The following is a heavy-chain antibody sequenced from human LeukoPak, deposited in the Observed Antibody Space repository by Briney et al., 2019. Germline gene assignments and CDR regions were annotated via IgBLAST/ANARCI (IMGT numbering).Heavy chain of an antibody. J-gene: IGHJ4*02. V-gene: IGHV4-34*01. CDR3: ARVQPPGIAAAGTIDY. D-gene: IGHD6-13*01. Sequence: SETLSLTCAVYGGSFSGYYWSWIRQPPGKGLEWIGEINHSGSTNYNPSLKSRVTISVDTSKNQFSLKLSSVTAADTAVYHCARVQPPGIAAAGTIDYWGQGTLVTVSS. CDR1: GGSFSGYY. CDR2: INHSGST.